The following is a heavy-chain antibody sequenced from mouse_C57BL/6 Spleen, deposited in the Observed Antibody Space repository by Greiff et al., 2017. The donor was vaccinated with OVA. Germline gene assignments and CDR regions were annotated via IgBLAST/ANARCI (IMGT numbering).Heavy chain of an antibody. J-gene: IGHJ4*01. V-gene: IGHV5-9*01. CDR3: ARESNLYAMDY. D-gene: IGHD2-5*01. Sequence: EVQVVESGGGLVKPGGSLKLSCAASGFTFSSYTMSWVRQTPEKRLEWVATISGGGGNTYYPDSVKGRFTISRDNAKNTLYLQMSSLRSEDTALYYCARESNLYAMDYWGQGTSVTVSS. CDR2: ISGGGGNT. CDR1: GFTFSSYT.